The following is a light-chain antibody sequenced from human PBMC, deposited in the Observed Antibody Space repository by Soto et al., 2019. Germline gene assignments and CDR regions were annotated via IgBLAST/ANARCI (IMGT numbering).Light chain of an antibody. CDR2: WAS. V-gene: IGKV4-1*01. Sequence: DIVMTQSQDSLAVSLGERATINCKSSQSVLYSSNNKNYLAWYQQKPGQPPKLLIYWASTRESGVPDRFSGSGSGTDFTVNISSLQAEDGAVYYCQQYYSSPRTFGGGTKVDSK. CDR1: QSVLYSSNNKNY. CDR3: QQYYSSPRT. J-gene: IGKJ4*01.